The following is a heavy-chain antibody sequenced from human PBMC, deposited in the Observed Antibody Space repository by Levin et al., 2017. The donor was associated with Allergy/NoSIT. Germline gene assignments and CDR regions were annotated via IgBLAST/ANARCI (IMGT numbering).Heavy chain of an antibody. V-gene: IGHV4-4*02. CDR3: ARDDRGVRGDAFDI. D-gene: IGHD3-10*01. CDR2: IYHSGST. CDR1: GGSISSSNW. J-gene: IGHJ3*02. Sequence: ASQTLSLTCAVSGGSISSSNWWSWVRQPPGKGLEWIGEIYHSGSTNYNPSLKSRVTISVDKSKNQFSLKLSSVTAADTAVYYCARDDRGVRGDAFDIWGQGTMVTVSS.